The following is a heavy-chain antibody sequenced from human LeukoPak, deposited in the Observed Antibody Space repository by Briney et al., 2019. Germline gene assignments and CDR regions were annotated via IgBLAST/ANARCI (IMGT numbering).Heavy chain of an antibody. V-gene: IGHV4-39*01. J-gene: IGHJ4*02. CDR1: GGSISSSSYY. Sequence: SETLSLTCTVSGGSISSSSYYWSWIRQPPGKGLEWIGSIYYSGSTYYNPSLKSRVTISVDTSKNQFSLKLSSVTAADTAVYYCARLDYGDHVLFDYWGQGTLVTVSS. CDR3: ARLDYGDHVLFDY. D-gene: IGHD4-17*01. CDR2: IYYSGST.